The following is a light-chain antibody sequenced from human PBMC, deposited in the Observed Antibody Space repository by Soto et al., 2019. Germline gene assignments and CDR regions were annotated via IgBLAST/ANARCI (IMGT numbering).Light chain of an antibody. J-gene: IGKJ5*01. CDR3: QQRSNWPPSIT. Sequence: EIVLTQSPSTLSLSPGERATLSCRASQSVSSYLAWYQQKPGQAPRLLIYDASNRATGIPARFSGSGPGTDFTLTISCLEPEDFAVYYCQQRSNWPPSITFGQGTRLEIK. V-gene: IGKV3-11*01. CDR2: DAS. CDR1: QSVSSY.